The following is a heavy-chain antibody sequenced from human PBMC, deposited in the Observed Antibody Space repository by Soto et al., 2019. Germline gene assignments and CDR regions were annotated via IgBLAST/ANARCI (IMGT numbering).Heavy chain of an antibody. Sequence: QVQLQESGPGLMKPSGTLSLTCAVSGGSISTNWWSWVRQPPGKGLEWIGEIYHSGRTNYHPSLENRVTMSVDKSQNHLYLIPNSVTAADTAVYYCARHIAVSGTRGFDFWGQRTLVTVSS. V-gene: IGHV4-4*02. CDR2: IYHSGRT. D-gene: IGHD6-19*01. J-gene: IGHJ4*02. CDR1: GGSISTNW. CDR3: ARHIAVSGTRGFDF.